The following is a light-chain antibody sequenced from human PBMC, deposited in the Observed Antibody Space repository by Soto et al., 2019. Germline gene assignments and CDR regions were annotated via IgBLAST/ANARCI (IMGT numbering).Light chain of an antibody. V-gene: IGKV3D-20*01. J-gene: IGKJ1*01. CDR2: DAS. Sequence: EIVLTQSPATLSLCPGVGATLSCGASQSVNSGFLAWYQQKPGLAPRLLIYDASTRATGIPDRFSGSGSGTDFPLTISRREPEDFAVYYCQQYGGSPPWTFRQRTKVEIK. CDR3: QQYGGSPPWT. CDR1: QSVNSGF.